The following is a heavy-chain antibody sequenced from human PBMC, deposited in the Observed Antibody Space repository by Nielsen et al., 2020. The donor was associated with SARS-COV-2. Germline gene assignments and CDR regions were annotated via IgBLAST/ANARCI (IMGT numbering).Heavy chain of an antibody. J-gene: IGHJ3*01. CDR3: ARDWSRAFDV. CDR1: GFTFSSLW. CDR2: IKPDGSEK. Sequence: GGSLRLSCAASGFTFSSLWMSWVRQVPGKGLAWVADIKPDGSEKFYVDSVKGRFTISRYNAKNSMSLQMNSLRVEDTAVYYCARDWSRAFDVWGQGTMVTVSS. V-gene: IGHV3-7*01.